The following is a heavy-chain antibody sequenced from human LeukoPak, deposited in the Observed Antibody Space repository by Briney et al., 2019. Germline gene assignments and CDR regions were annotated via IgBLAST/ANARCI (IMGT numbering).Heavy chain of an antibody. D-gene: IGHD3-22*01. Sequence: GGSLRLSCAASGFTFSSYSMNRVRQAPGKGLEWVSSISSSSSYIYYADSVKGRFTISRDNAKNSLYLQMNSLRAEDTAVYYCARDQSYDSSGLLDYWGQGTLVTVSS. CDR1: GFTFSSYS. CDR2: ISSSSSYI. J-gene: IGHJ4*02. CDR3: ARDQSYDSSGLLDY. V-gene: IGHV3-21*01.